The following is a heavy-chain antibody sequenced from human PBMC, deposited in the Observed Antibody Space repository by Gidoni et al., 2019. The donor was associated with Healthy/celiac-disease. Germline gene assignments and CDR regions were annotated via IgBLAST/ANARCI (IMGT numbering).Heavy chain of an antibody. CDR1: GFTFSSYG. V-gene: IGHV3-33*01. D-gene: IGHD4-17*01. Sequence: QVQLVESGGGVVQPGRSLRLSCAASGFTFSSYGMHWVRQAPGKGLEWVAVIWYDGSNKYYADSVKGRFTISRDNSKNTLYLQMNSLRAEDTAVHYCACNDYGGNSNYWGQGTLVTVSS. CDR3: ACNDYGGNSNY. J-gene: IGHJ4*02. CDR2: IWYDGSNK.